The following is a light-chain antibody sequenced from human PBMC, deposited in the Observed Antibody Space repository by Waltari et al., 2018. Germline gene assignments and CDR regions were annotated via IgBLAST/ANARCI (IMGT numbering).Light chain of an antibody. CDR1: QGISTH. CDR2: TAS. J-gene: IGKJ5*01. V-gene: IGKV1-9*01. CDR3: QQRNNYPIT. Sequence: DIQLTQSPSSMSASVGDSVNITCRASQGISTHLAWYQQKPGKAPKLLIYTASTLQSGVPSRFSGSGSGTEFTLTISSLQPEDFAAYYCQQRNNYPITFGQGTRLEI.